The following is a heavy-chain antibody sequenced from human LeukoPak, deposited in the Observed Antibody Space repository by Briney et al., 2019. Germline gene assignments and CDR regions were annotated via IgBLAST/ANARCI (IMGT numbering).Heavy chain of an antibody. J-gene: IGHJ4*02. CDR1: GFTFSGSA. CDR2: IRSKANSYAT. V-gene: IGHV3-73*01. Sequence: GGSLRLSCAASGFTFSGSAMHWVRQASGKGLEWVGRIRSKANSYATAYAASVKGRFTISRDDSKNTAYLQMNSLKTEDTAVYYCTRHVDTAMATRDYWGQGTLVTVSS. D-gene: IGHD5-18*01. CDR3: TRHVDTAMATRDY.